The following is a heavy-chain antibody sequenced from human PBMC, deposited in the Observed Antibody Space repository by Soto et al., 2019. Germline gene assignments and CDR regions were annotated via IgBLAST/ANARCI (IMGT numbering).Heavy chain of an antibody. V-gene: IGHV3-15*07. CDR2: IKSRALGGTT. Sequence: GGSLRLSCAASDFAFSNAWINWVRQAPGKGLEWVGRIKSRALGGTTDFAAPVRGRFAITRDDSRNMVYMQMNNLNTEDTAVYYCTTDSYSPIVEVRFDYWGHGTLVTISS. J-gene: IGHJ4*01. D-gene: IGHD1-26*01. CDR3: TTDSYSPIVEVRFDY. CDR1: DFAFSNAW.